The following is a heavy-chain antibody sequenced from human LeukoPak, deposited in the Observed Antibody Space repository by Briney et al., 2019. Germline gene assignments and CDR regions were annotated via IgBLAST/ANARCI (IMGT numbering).Heavy chain of an antibody. V-gene: IGHV3-23*01. J-gene: IGHJ3*02. CDR1: GFTFSSYA. D-gene: IGHD3-22*01. CDR3: AKDHLPYYDSNAFDI. Sequence: GGSLRLSCAASGFTFSSYAMSWVHQAPGKGLEWVSAISGSGGSTYYADSVKGRFTISRDNSKNTLYLQMNSLRAEDTAVYYCAKDHLPYYDSNAFDIWGQGTMVTVSS. CDR2: ISGSGGST.